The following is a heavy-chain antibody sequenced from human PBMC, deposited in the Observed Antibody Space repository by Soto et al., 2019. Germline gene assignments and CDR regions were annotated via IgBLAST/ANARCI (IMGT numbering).Heavy chain of an antibody. J-gene: IGHJ5*02. CDR3: ARSVFP. CDR1: GYTFTSYY. Sequence: ASVKVSCKASGYTFTSYYMHWVRQAPGQGLEWMGIINPSGGSTSYAQKFQGRVTMTRDTSTSTVYMKLSSVTAADTAVYYCARSVFPWGQGTLVTVSS. V-gene: IGHV1-46*01. CDR2: INPSGGST.